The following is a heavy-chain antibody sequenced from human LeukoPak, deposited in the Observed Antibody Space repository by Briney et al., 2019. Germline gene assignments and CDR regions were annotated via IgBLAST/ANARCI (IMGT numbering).Heavy chain of an antibody. CDR2: IYDSGSS. J-gene: IGHJ2*01. V-gene: IGHV4-59*01. D-gene: IGHD3-10*01. CDR3: AYTLLGVGVGFFDL. CDR1: GVSISSSY. Sequence: SETLSLTCTVSGVSISSSYWSWIRQSPGEGLEWIGYIYDSGSSKYNPSLKHRVTISVDASKNQFSLRLRSVTAADTAVYYCAYTLLGVGVGFFDLWGRGTLVTVSS.